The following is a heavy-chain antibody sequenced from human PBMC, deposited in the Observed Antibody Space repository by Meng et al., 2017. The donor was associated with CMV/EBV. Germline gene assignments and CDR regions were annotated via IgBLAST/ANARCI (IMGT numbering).Heavy chain of an antibody. J-gene: IGHJ4*02. Sequence: SGPTLVKPTQTLTLTCTFSWFSLTTGGVGVAWIRQPPGKALECLALIYWSDDKRYSSSLKTRLTITKDTSKHQVVLTMTNMDPVDTATYYCVHNIASRSFDSWGQGILVTVSS. CDR3: VHNIASRSFDS. CDR2: IYWSDDK. V-gene: IGHV2-5*01. CDR1: WFSLTTGGVG. D-gene: IGHD3-16*02.